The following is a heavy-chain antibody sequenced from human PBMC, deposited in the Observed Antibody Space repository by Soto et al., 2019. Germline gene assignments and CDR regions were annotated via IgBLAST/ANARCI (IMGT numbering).Heavy chain of an antibody. V-gene: IGHV3-72*01. CDR1: GLTFSDHY. D-gene: IGHD1-20*01. CDR2: IRDRVHSYTT. CDR3: VSLWSVTGSRDY. J-gene: IGHJ4*02. Sequence: EVQLVESGGGLVQPGGSLRLSCVVSGLTFSDHYMDWVRQAPGKGLDWVGRIRDRVHSYTTEYAASVKGRFTISRDDSRNSLYLHMNSLKMDDTAVYYCVSLWSVTGSRDYWGRGTLVTVSS.